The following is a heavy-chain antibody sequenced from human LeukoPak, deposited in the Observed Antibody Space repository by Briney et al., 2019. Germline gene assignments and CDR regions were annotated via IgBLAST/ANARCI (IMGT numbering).Heavy chain of an antibody. CDR2: ISSSSSYI. V-gene: IGHV3-21*01. CDR1: GFTFSSYS. D-gene: IGHD1-1*01. J-gene: IGHJ4*02. Sequence: AGGSLRLSCAASGFTFSSYSMNWVRQAPGKGLEWVSSISSSSSYIYYADSVKGRFTISRDNAKNSLYLQMNSLRAEDTAVYYCARVSNWNLDYWGQGTLVTVSS. CDR3: ARVSNWNLDY.